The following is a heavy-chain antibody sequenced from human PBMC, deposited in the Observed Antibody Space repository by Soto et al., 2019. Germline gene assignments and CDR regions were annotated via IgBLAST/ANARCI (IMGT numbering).Heavy chain of an antibody. CDR3: ARVGRIRRWLQSGPFFDY. CDR2: IYYSGST. CDR1: GGSVSSGSYY. Sequence: SETLSLTCTVSGGSVSSGSYYWSWIRQPPGKGLEWIGYIYYSGSTNYNPSLKSRVTMTRDTSISTAYMELSRLRSDDTAVYYCARVGRIRRWLQSGPFFDYWGQGTLVTVSS. J-gene: IGHJ4*02. V-gene: IGHV4-61*01. D-gene: IGHD5-12*01.